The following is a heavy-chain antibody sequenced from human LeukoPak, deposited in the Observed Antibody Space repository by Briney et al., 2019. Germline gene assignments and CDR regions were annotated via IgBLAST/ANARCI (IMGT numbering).Heavy chain of an antibody. D-gene: IGHD6-13*01. Sequence: GGSLRLSCAASGFTFSSYSMNWVRQAPGKGLEWVSYISSSSNTIHYAESVKGRFTISRDNAKNSLYLQMSSLRAEDTAVYYCARDFKPTFGGGLPYSSSWYYFDYWGQGTLVTVSS. CDR2: ISSSSNTI. CDR1: GFTFSSYS. V-gene: IGHV3-48*04. J-gene: IGHJ4*02. CDR3: ARDFKPTFGGGLPYSSSWYYFDY.